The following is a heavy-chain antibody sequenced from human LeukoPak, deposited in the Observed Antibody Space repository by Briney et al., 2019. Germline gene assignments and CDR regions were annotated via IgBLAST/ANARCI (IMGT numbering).Heavy chain of an antibody. V-gene: IGHV3-7*01. CDR1: GFKFSSNW. CDR3: AREGPSVTPYY. CDR2: VKQDGSEK. Sequence: GGSLRPSCAASGFKFSSNWMSWVRQAPGKGLEWVANVKQDGSEKYYVDSVKGRFTISRDNAKNSLYLQMNSLRAEDTAVYYCAREGPSVTPYYWGQGTLVTVSS. J-gene: IGHJ4*02. D-gene: IGHD4-17*01.